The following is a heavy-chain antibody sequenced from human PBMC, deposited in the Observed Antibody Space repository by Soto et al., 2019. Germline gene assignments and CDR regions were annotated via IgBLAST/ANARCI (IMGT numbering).Heavy chain of an antibody. J-gene: IGHJ5*02. CDR1: GFTLSDHY. D-gene: IGHD6-6*01. CDR3: AKVGRYSSSSRGSWFDP. V-gene: IGHV3-72*01. CDR2: SRDKPQGYGT. Sequence: PGGSLRLSCAGSGFTLSDHYIDWVRQAPGKGLEWVGRSRDKPQGYGTAYAASVKGRFTTSRDESKNSAYLQMNSLKTEDTAVYYCAKVGRYSSSSRGSWFDPWGQGTLVTVSS.